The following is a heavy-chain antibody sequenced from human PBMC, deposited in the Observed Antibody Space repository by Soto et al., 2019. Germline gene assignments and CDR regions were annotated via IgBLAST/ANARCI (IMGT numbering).Heavy chain of an antibody. CDR3: AKDLLGFLEWLAFDY. D-gene: IGHD3-3*01. CDR1: GFTFSSYA. J-gene: IGHJ4*02. V-gene: IGHV3-23*01. Sequence: EVQLLESGGGLVQPGGSLRLSCAASGFTFSSYAMSWVRQAPGMGLEWVSAISGSGGSTYYADSVKGGFTISRDNSKNTLYLQMNSLRAEDTAVYYCAKDLLGFLEWLAFDYWGQGTLVTVSS. CDR2: ISGSGGST.